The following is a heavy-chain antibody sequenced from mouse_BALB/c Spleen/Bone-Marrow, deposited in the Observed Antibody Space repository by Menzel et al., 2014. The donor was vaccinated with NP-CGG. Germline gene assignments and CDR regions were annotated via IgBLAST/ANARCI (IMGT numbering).Heavy chain of an antibody. V-gene: IGHV1S81*02. J-gene: IGHJ4*01. CDR3: GRRGDYYGAMDY. CDR2: INPTNGRS. D-gene: IGHD1-1*01. Sequence: QVQLQQSGAELVKPGASVKLSCKASGYIFTNYWMHWVKQRPGQGLSWIGEINPTNGRSNYNEKFKSKATLTVDKSSSTAYIQLSSRTSEDSAVYYCGRRGDYYGAMDYWGQGPSVTGSS. CDR1: GYIFTNYW.